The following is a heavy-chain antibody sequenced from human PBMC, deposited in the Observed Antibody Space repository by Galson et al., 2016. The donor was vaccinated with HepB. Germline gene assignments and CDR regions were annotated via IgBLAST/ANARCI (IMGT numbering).Heavy chain of an antibody. D-gene: IGHD3-22*01. CDR1: GFTIPFSNVW. CDR3: TTLRPDYYESSGYLSN. V-gene: IGHV3-15*01. J-gene: IGHJ1*01. CDR2: IKGKPDGGTT. Sequence: SLRLSCAASGFTIPFSNVWMTWVRQAPGKGLEWAGRIKGKPDGGTTDYAAPVKGRFLISRHASKNTLYLQMSSLKTEDTAMYYCTTLRPDYYESSGYLSNWGQGTLVTVSS.